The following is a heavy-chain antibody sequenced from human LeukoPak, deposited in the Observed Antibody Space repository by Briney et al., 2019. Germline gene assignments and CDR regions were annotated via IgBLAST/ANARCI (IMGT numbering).Heavy chain of an antibody. V-gene: IGHV3-23*01. CDR1: GFTFSSYA. Sequence: GGPLRLSCAASGFTFSSYAMSWVRQAPGKGLEWVSAISGSGGSTYYADSVKGRFTISRDNSKNTLYLQMNSLRAEDTAVYYCAKDRGVVTRYFDYWGQGTLVTVSS. J-gene: IGHJ4*02. D-gene: IGHD4-23*01. CDR3: AKDRGVVTRYFDY. CDR2: ISGSGGST.